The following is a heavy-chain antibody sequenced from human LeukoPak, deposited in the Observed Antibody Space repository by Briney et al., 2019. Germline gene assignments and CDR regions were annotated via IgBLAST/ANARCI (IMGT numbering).Heavy chain of an antibody. Sequence: ASVKVSCKASGYTFTGYYMHWVRQAPGQGLEWMGWINPNSGGTNYAQKFQGRVTMTRDTSISTAYMELSRLRSDDTAVCYCARAKYNSGWYGAFDIWGQGTMVTVSS. CDR1: GYTFTGYY. V-gene: IGHV1-2*02. J-gene: IGHJ3*02. CDR3: ARAKYNSGWYGAFDI. CDR2: INPNSGGT. D-gene: IGHD6-19*01.